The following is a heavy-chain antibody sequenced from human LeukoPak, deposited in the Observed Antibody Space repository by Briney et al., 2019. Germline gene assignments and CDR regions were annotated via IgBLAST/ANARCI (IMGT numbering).Heavy chain of an antibody. J-gene: IGHJ4*02. Sequence: ASVKVSCKASGYTFTSYAMHWVRQAPGQRLEWMGWINAGNGNTKYSQKFQGRVTITRDTSASTAYMELSSLRSEDTAVYYCARSSMVRRQLNYFDYWGQGTLVTVSS. D-gene: IGHD3-10*01. CDR3: ARSSMVRRQLNYFDY. V-gene: IGHV1-3*01. CDR2: INAGNGNT. CDR1: GYTFTSYA.